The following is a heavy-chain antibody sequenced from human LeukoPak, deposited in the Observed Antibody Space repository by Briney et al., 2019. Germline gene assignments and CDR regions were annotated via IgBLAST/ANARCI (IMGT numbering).Heavy chain of an antibody. V-gene: IGHV3-33*08. J-gene: IGHJ4*02. D-gene: IGHD4-17*01. Sequence: QSGGSLRLSCAASGFTFSRYGMHWVRQAPGKGLEWVAGIWFHGKSTYYTDSVKGRFTISKDNSNNTLYLQMNSLRAADTAVYYCAKPDYDDRLFYFDSWGQGALSPSPQ. CDR1: GFTFSRYG. CDR2: IWFHGKST. CDR3: AKPDYDDRLFYFDS.